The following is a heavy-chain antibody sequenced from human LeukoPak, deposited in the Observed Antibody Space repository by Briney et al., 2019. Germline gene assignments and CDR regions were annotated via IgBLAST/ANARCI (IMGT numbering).Heavy chain of an antibody. J-gene: IGHJ4*02. D-gene: IGHD4-17*01. CDR1: GGSISSYY. Sequence: SETLSLTCTVSGGSISSYYWSWIRQPPGKGLEWIGYIYYSGSTNYNPSLKSRVTISVDTSKNQFSLKLSSVTAADTAVYYCARGGYGDYGDPFDYWGQGTLVTVSS. CDR2: IYYSGST. V-gene: IGHV4-59*12. CDR3: ARGGYGDYGDPFDY.